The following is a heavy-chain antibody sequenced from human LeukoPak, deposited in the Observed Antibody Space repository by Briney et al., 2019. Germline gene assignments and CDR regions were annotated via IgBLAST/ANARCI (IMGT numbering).Heavy chain of an antibody. D-gene: IGHD1-1*01. CDR3: ARSSEGTYYFDY. Sequence: LSQTLSLTCAISGDSFSNNRAAWNWIRQSPSRGLEWLGRTYYRSKWYNDYAVSVKSRITINPDTSKNQFSLQLNSVTPEDTAVYYCARSSEGTYYFDYWGQGTLVTVSS. J-gene: IGHJ4*02. CDR2: TYYRSKWYN. CDR1: GDSFSNNRAA. V-gene: IGHV6-1*01.